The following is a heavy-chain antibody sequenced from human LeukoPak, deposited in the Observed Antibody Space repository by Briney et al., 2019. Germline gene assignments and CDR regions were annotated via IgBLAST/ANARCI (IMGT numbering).Heavy chain of an antibody. J-gene: IGHJ4*02. CDR2: IDPSGGST. V-gene: IGHV1-46*01. Sequence: GASVKVSCKASGYTFTSYYLYWVRQAPGQGLEWMGVIDPSGGSTTSAQKFQGRVTMTRDTSTSTVYMELRSLRSEDTAVYYCARGPGPADDGGGYCFDYWGQGTLVTVSP. CDR3: ARGPGPADDGGGYCFDY. D-gene: IGHD3-22*01. CDR1: GYTFTSYY.